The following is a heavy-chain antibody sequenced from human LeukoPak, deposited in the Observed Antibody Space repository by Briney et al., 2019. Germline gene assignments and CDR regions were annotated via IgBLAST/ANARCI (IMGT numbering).Heavy chain of an antibody. D-gene: IGHD1-26*01. V-gene: IGHV4-61*01. CDR3: ARVSGSYPCYFDY. CDR1: GGSVSSDSYY. J-gene: IGHJ4*02. CDR2: IYYSGST. Sequence: SETLSLTCSVSGGSVSSDSYYWSWIRQPPGKGLEWIGYIYYSGSTNYNPSLKSRVIISIDTSKNQFSLKLSSVTAADTAVYYCARVSGSYPCYFDYWGQGTLVTVSS.